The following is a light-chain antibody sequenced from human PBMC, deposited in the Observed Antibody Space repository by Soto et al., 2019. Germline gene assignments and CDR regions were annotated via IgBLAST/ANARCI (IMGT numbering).Light chain of an antibody. CDR1: SREVGSYNL. CDR3: CSYAGSSTFPYV. J-gene: IGLJ1*01. Sequence: QSALTQPASVSGSPGQSITISCTGNSREVGSYNLVSWYQHHPGKAHKLMIYEVSKRPSGVSNRFSGSKSGNTASLTISGLQAEDEADYYCCSYAGSSTFPYVFGTGTKVTVL. CDR2: EVS. V-gene: IGLV2-23*02.